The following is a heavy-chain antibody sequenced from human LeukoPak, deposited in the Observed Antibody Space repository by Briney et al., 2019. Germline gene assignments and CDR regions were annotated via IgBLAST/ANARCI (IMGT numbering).Heavy chain of an antibody. CDR2: TYPGDSDT. CDR1: VYSFTNYW. Sequence: GESLKISCKASVYSFTNYWIGWVRQMPGKGLEWMGITYPGDSDTKYSPSFQGQVTISADKSINTAYLQWSSLRASDTAMYYCARQGTIVAGTLGTTFDYWGQGTLLTVSS. V-gene: IGHV5-51*01. D-gene: IGHD5-12*01. J-gene: IGHJ4*02. CDR3: ARQGTIVAGTLGTTFDY.